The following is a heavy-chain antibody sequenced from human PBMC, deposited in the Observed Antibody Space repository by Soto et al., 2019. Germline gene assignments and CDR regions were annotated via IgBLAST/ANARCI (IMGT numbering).Heavy chain of an antibody. CDR3: ARDKGAVTGAIDY. CDR1: GFTFSTYE. V-gene: IGHV3-48*03. D-gene: IGHD6-19*01. CDR2: ISVSGSNI. Sequence: EVQLVESGGGLVQSGGSLRLSCAASGFTFSTYEMNWVRQAPEKGLEWLSYISVSGSNIYYADSVKGRFTISRDNANNSLYLQMNSRRADDTAFYYCARDKGAVTGAIDYWGQGTLVTVSS. J-gene: IGHJ4*02.